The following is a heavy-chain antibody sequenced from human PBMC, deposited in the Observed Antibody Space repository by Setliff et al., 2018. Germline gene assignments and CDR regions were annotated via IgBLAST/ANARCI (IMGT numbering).Heavy chain of an antibody. V-gene: IGHV3-30*02. J-gene: IGHJ6*03. D-gene: IGHD2-21*02. Sequence: PEGSLRLSCAASGFTFSSYGMHWVRQAPGKGLEWVTIIHYDGSYEYYADSVEGRFTISRDNSKNTLYLQMNSLRAEDTAVYYCAKTAKPFYYYMDVWGKGTTVTVSS. CDR3: AKTAKPFYYYMDV. CDR2: IHYDGSYE. CDR1: GFTFSSYG.